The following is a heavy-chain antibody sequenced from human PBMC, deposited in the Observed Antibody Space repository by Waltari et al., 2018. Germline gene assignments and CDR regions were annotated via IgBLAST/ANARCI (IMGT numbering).Heavy chain of an antibody. J-gene: IGHJ6*02. CDR2: RYHAGNT. CDR1: SSNVSIYY. CDR3: ARGNTKYGMDV. Sequence: EVQLVESGGHLLQPGGSLRLSCAASSSNVSIYYMNWVRQAPGKGLEWVSIRYHAGNTYYADSVKGRFTFSRDNSKNTLYLQMNSLRAEDTAVYYCARGNTKYGMDVWGQGTTVTVSS. D-gene: IGHD3-10*01. V-gene: IGHV3-53*01.